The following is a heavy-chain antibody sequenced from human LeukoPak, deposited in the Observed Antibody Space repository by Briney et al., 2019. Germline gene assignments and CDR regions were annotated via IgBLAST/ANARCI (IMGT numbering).Heavy chain of an antibody. CDR2: IYHSGST. V-gene: IGHV4-30-2*01. J-gene: IGHJ4*02. CDR1: GGSISSGGYS. D-gene: IGHD4-11*01. Sequence: PSQTLSLTCAVSGGSISSGGYSWSWIRQPPGKGLEWIGYIYHSGSTYYNLSLKSRVTISEDRSKNQFSLKLSSVTAADTAVYYCARGLHLDYWGQGTLVTVSS. CDR3: ARGLHLDY.